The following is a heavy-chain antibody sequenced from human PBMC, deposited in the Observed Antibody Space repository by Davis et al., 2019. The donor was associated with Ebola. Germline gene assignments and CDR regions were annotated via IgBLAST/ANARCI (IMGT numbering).Heavy chain of an antibody. D-gene: IGHD1-7*01. J-gene: IGHJ2*01. Sequence: GESLKISCAASGFTFSDYWMHWVRHAPGKGLVWVSHIDTDGSRTDYADSVRGRFTISRDNAKQTLYLQMNSLRAEDTAVYYCARGTGTTLWYFDLWGRGTLVTVSS. CDR2: IDTDGSRT. V-gene: IGHV3-74*01. CDR3: ARGTGTTLWYFDL. CDR1: GFTFSDYW.